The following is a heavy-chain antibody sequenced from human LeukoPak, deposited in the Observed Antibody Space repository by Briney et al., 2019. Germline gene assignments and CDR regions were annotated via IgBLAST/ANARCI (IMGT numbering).Heavy chain of an antibody. Sequence: PSETLSLTCTVSGGSISSRSYYWGWIRQPPGKGLEWIGSVFYSGTTYYNPSLKSRVTIAVETSKNQFSLKLSSVTAADKAVYYCARSCRILDIVATIRARLGGNGFDIWGQGTMVTVSS. CDR2: VFYSGTT. CDR1: GGSISSRSYY. D-gene: IGHD5-12*01. J-gene: IGHJ3*02. V-gene: IGHV4-39*07. CDR3: ARSCRILDIVATIRARLGGNGFDI.